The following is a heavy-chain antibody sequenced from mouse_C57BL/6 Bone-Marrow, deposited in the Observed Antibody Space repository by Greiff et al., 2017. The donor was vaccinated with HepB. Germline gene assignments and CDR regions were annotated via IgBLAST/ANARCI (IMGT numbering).Heavy chain of an antibody. J-gene: IGHJ1*03. CDR2: IRNKANGYTT. CDR3: ARYRSITTVVDPYWDFDV. V-gene: IGHV7-3*01. D-gene: IGHD1-1*01. Sequence: EVQLQQSGGGLVQPGGSLSLSCAASGFTFTDYYMSWVRQPPGKALEWLGFIRNKANGYTTEYSASVKGRFTISRDNSQSILYLQMNALRAEDSATYYCARYRSITTVVDPYWDFDVWGTGTTVTVSS. CDR1: GFTFTDYY.